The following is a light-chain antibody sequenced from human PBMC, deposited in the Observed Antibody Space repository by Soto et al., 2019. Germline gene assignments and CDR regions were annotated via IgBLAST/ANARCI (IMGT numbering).Light chain of an antibody. J-gene: IGKJ1*01. CDR1: QSVSSN. Sequence: EIVVTQSPATLSVSPGERATLSCRASQSVSSNLAWYQQKPGQAPRLLIYGASTRATGIPARFSGSGSGTEFALTISSLQPEDFAVYYCQQYGSSSWTFGQGTKVDIK. V-gene: IGKV3-15*01. CDR2: GAS. CDR3: QQYGSSSWT.